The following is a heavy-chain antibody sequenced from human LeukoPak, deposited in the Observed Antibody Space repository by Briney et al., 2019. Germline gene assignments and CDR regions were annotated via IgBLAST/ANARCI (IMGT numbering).Heavy chain of an antibody. J-gene: IGHJ4*02. V-gene: IGHV3-9*01. CDR1: GFTFDDYA. CDR2: ISWNSGSI. Sequence: GRSLRLSCAASGFTFDDYAMHWVRQAPGKGLEWVSGISWNSGSIGYADSVKGRFTISRDNAKNSLYLQMNSLRAEDTAVYYCARDSSGYLVYWGQGTLVTVSS. CDR3: ARDSSGYLVY. D-gene: IGHD3-3*01.